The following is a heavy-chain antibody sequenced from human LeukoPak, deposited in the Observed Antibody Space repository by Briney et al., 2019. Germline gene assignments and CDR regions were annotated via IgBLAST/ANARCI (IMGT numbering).Heavy chain of an antibody. V-gene: IGHV4-59*08. CDR1: GGSISSYY. CDR2: IYYSGST. J-gene: IGHJ5*02. Sequence: SETLSLTCTVSGGSISSYYWSWIRQPPGKGLEWIGYIYYSGSTNYNPSLKSRVTISVDTSKNQFSLKLSSVTAADTAVYYCARLGTGGWFDPWGQGTLVTVSS. D-gene: IGHD1-14*01. CDR3: ARLGTGGWFDP.